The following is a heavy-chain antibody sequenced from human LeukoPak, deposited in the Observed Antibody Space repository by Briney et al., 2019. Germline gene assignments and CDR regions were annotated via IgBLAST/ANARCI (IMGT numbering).Heavy chain of an antibody. Sequence: GGSLRLSCAASGVTFSSYWMHWVRQAPGKGLLWVSRVNNDGTTTNYANSVKGRFTISRDNTKNTLYLQMNSLRAEDTAVYFCLAAAGTIGWGQGTLVTVSS. CDR1: GVTFSSYW. V-gene: IGHV3-74*01. J-gene: IGHJ4*02. D-gene: IGHD6-13*01. CDR3: LAAAGTIG. CDR2: VNNDGTTT.